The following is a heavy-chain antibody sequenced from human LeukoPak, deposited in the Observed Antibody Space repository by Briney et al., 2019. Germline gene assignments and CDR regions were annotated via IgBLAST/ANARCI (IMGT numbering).Heavy chain of an antibody. CDR2: INHSGST. J-gene: IGHJ6*03. D-gene: IGHD1-7*01. V-gene: IGHV4-34*01. CDR3: ARGIGWNYDYYYYYMDV. CDR1: GGSFSGYY. Sequence: SETLSLTCAVYGGSFSGYYWSWIRQPPGKGLEWIGEINHSGSTNYNPSLKSRVTISADTSKNQFSLKLSSVTAADTAVYYCARGIGWNYDYYYYYMDVWGKGTTVTVSS.